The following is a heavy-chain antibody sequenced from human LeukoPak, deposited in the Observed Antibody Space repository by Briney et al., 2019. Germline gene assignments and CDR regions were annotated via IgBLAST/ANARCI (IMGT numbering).Heavy chain of an antibody. V-gene: IGHV1-46*01. CDR1: GYTFTSYY. CDR2: INPSGGST. J-gene: IGHJ4*02. Sequence: GASVKVSCKASGYTFTSYYMHWVRQDPGQGLEWMGIINPSGGSTSNPQKFHGRRTMTRDTSTSTVYMQLSSLRSEHTAVYYCAREGGVVPAARNYFDYWGPGTLVTVSS. D-gene: IGHD2-2*01. CDR3: AREGGVVPAARNYFDY.